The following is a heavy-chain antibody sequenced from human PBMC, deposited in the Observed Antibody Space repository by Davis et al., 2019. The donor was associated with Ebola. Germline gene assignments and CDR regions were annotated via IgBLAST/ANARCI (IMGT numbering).Heavy chain of an antibody. CDR1: GYTFTGYS. CDR2: INPNSGGT. CDR3: ARVRDYGGNSEMRYDAFDI. J-gene: IGHJ3*02. D-gene: IGHD4-23*01. V-gene: IGHV1-2*02. Sequence: ASVKVSCKASGYTFTGYSMHWVRQAPGQGLEWMGWINPNSGGTNYAQKFQGRVTMTRGTSISTAYMELSRLRSDDTAVYYCARVRDYGGNSEMRYDAFDIWGQGTMVTVSS.